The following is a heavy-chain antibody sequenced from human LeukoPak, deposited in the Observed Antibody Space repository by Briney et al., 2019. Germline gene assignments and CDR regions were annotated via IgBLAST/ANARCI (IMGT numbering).Heavy chain of an antibody. CDR2: INPNSGGT. V-gene: IGHV1-2*02. J-gene: IGHJ6*03. D-gene: IGHD1-26*01. CDR1: GYTSTGYY. Sequence: GASVKVSCKASGYTSTGYYMHWVRQAPGQGLEWMGWINPNSGGTNYAQKFQGRVAMTRDTSISTAYMELSRLRSDDTAVYYCARVELLLPGYYYYYMDVWGKGTTVTVSS. CDR3: ARVELLLPGYYYYYMDV.